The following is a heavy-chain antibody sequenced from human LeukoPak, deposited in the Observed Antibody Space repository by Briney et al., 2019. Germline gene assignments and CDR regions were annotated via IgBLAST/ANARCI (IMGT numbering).Heavy chain of an antibody. V-gene: IGHV3-30*18. CDR3: AKGPLWDSSPQVAFDI. Sequence: GGYLRLSCAASGFTFSSYGMHWVHQAPGKGLEWVAAISYDGSNKYYADSVKGRFTISRDNSKNTLYLQMNSLRAEDTAVYYCAKGPLWDSSPQVAFDIWGQGTMVTVSS. CDR1: GFTFSSYG. CDR2: ISYDGSNK. D-gene: IGHD3-22*01. J-gene: IGHJ3*02.